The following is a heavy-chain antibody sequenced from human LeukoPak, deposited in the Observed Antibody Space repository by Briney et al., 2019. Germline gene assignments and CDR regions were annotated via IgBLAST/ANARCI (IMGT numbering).Heavy chain of an antibody. CDR2: MYYSGSA. CDR3: ARSEEYYYYYMDV. V-gene: IGHV4-39*07. Sequence: SETLSLTCTVSTASISTTKCYWGWIRQPPGKGLEWIGSMYYSGSAYYNPSLKSRVTIALDTSKNQFSLKLTSVTAADTAVYYCARSEEYYYYYMDVWGKGTTVTVSS. CDR1: TASISTTKCY. J-gene: IGHJ6*03.